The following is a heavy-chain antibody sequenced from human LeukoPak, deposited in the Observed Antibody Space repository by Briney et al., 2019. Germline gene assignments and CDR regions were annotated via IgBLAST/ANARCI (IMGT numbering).Heavy chain of an antibody. V-gene: IGHV4-34*01. D-gene: IGHD4-23*01. CDR3: ARVGGNSGVYYYMDV. CDR1: GGSFSGYY. CDR2: INHSGST. Sequence: QPSEALSLTCAVYGGSFSGYYWSWIRQPPGKGLEWNGEINHSGSTNYNPSLKSRITISVDTSKNQFSLKLSSVTAADTAVYYCARVGGNSGVYYYMDVWGKGATVTVSS. J-gene: IGHJ6*03.